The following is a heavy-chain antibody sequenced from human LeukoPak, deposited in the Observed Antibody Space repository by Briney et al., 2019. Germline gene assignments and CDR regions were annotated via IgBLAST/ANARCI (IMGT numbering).Heavy chain of an antibody. CDR3: ARDPYSSTWSYGMDV. D-gene: IGHD6-6*01. V-gene: IGHV3-7*05. J-gene: IGHJ6*02. Sequence: GGSLRLSCAASGFTFSSYWMSWVRQAPGKGLEWVANIKQDGSEEVYVDSVKGRFTISRDNAKNSLFLQMNTLRAEDTTVYYCARDPYSSTWSYGMDVWGQGTTVTVSS. CDR2: IKQDGSEE. CDR1: GFTFSSYW.